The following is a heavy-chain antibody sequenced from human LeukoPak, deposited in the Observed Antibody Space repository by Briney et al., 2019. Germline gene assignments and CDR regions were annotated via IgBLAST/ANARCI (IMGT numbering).Heavy chain of an antibody. J-gene: IGHJ4*02. CDR3: ASQYDTYSSSPDY. V-gene: IGHV3-21*01. Sequence: PGESLRLSCAASGFTFSSYSMNWVRQAPGKGLEWVSSISSSSSYIYYADSVKGRFTISRDNAKNSLYLQMNSLRAEDTAVYYCASQYDTYSSSPDYWGQGTLVTVSS. CDR2: ISSSSSYI. D-gene: IGHD6-6*01. CDR1: GFTFSSYS.